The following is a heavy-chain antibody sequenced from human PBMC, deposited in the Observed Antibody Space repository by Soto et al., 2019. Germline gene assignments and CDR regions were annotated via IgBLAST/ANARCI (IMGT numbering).Heavy chain of an antibody. CDR3: AKESYSSSLSPIAQFDC. CDR1: GFSFRSYV. J-gene: IGHJ4*02. V-gene: IGHV3-23*01. Sequence: EVQLLDSGGGLVQPGGSLRLSCAASGFSFRSYVMSWVRQAPGKGLEWVSGISGGGGTTYYADSVKGRFTISRDNSKNTLYLQMSSLRAEDAALYYCAKESYSSSLSPIAQFDCWGQGTLVTVSS. D-gene: IGHD6-13*01. CDR2: ISGGGGTT.